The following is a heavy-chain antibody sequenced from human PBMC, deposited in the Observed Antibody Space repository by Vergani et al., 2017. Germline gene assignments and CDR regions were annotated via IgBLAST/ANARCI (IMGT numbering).Heavy chain of an antibody. D-gene: IGHD3-10*01. Sequence: QVQLVQSGAEVKKPGASVEVSCKASGYTFTGYYMHWVRQAPGQGLEWMGWINPNSGGTNYAQKFQGRVTMTRDTSISTAYMELSRLRSDDTAVYYCARTENYXSGSYYNALLYMDVWGKGTTVTVSS. J-gene: IGHJ6*03. CDR1: GYTFTGYY. V-gene: IGHV1-2*02. CDR3: ARTENYXSGSYYNALLYMDV. CDR2: INPNSGGT.